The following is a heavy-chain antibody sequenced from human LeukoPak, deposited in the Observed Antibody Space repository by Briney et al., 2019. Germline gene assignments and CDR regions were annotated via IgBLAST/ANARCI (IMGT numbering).Heavy chain of an antibody. Sequence: ASVKVSCKASGGTFSSYAISWVRQAPGQGLEWMGRIIPILGIANYAQKFQGRVTITADKSTSTAYMELGSLRSEDTAVYYCARTSVGSDAYYYYGMDVWGQGTTVTVSS. CDR1: GGTFSSYA. J-gene: IGHJ6*02. V-gene: IGHV1-69*04. CDR2: IIPILGIA. D-gene: IGHD6-19*01. CDR3: ARTSVGSDAYYYYGMDV.